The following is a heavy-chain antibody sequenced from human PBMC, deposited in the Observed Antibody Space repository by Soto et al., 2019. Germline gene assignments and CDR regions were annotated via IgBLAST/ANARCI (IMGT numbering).Heavy chain of an antibody. CDR1: GGSFSGYY. CDR3: ARIISRHYYHGSGSYGNYMDV. Sequence: QVQLQQWGAGLLKPSETLSLSCAVYGGSFSGYYWSWIRQPPGKGLEWIGEINHSGSTNYNPSLKSRVTISVDSSKNQFSLKLSSVTAADTAVYYCARIISRHYYHGSGSYGNYMDVWGKRTTVTVSS. J-gene: IGHJ6*03. V-gene: IGHV4-34*01. D-gene: IGHD3-10*01. CDR2: INHSGST.